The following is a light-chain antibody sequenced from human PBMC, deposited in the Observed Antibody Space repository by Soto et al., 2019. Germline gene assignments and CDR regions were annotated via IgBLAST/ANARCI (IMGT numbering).Light chain of an antibody. J-gene: IGKJ4*01. V-gene: IGKV3-11*01. CDR3: QQRSNWLT. Sequence: EIVLTQSPATLSLSPGERATLSCRASQSVSSYLAWYQQKPDQAPRLLIYDASNRATGIPARFSGSGSGTDFTLTISSLEPEDFEVYYCQQRSNWLTFGGGTKVEIK. CDR1: QSVSSY. CDR2: DAS.